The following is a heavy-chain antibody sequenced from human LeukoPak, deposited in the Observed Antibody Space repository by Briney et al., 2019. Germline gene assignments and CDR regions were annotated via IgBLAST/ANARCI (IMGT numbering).Heavy chain of an antibody. CDR2: IYYSGST. CDR1: GGSISSYY. Sequence: SETLSLTCTVSGGSISSYYWSWIRQPPGKGLEWIGYIYYSGSTNYNPSLKSRVTISVDTSKNQFSLKLSSVTAADTAVYYCARGRTAMVGPIYYFDYWGQGTLVTVSS. D-gene: IGHD5-18*01. J-gene: IGHJ4*02. V-gene: IGHV4-59*01. CDR3: ARGRTAMVGPIYYFDY.